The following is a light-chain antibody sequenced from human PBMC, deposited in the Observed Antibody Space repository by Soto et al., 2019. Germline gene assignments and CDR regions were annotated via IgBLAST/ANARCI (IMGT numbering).Light chain of an antibody. CDR2: SAS. CDR1: QRISTY. J-gene: IGKJ2*01. V-gene: IGKV1-39*01. Sequence: DIQMTQSPSSLSASVGDSVTITCRASQRISTYLNGYQQKPGKPPKLLIYSASRLQSGVPPRFSGSGSGTDFTLTISSPQPEDSATYYCQESYDTLRNTFGQGTKLEI. CDR3: QESYDTLRNT.